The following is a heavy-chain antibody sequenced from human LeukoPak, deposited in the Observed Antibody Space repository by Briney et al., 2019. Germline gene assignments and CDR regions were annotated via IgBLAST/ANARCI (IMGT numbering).Heavy chain of an antibody. Sequence: GGSLRLSCAASGFTFSSYWMHWVRQAPGKGLVWVSRINTDGSGASYADSVKGRFTISRDNAKNTLYLQMNSLRAEDTAVYYCARDLRYCTSLSCSDPNFDYWGQGTLVTVSS. J-gene: IGHJ4*02. D-gene: IGHD2-2*01. V-gene: IGHV3-74*01. CDR1: GFTFSSYW. CDR3: ARDLRYCTSLSCSDPNFDY. CDR2: INTDGSGA.